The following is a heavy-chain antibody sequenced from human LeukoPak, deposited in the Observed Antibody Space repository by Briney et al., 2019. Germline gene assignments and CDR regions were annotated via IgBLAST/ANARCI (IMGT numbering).Heavy chain of an antibody. J-gene: IGHJ4*02. CDR2: IYHSGST. Sequence: SQTLSLTCAVSGGSISSGGYSWSWIRQPPGKGLEWIGYIYHSGSTYYNPSLKSRVTISVDRSKNQFSLKLSSVTAADTAVYYCARVLELRSPVFDYWGQGTLVTVSS. D-gene: IGHD1-7*01. V-gene: IGHV4-30-2*01. CDR3: ARVLELRSPVFDY. CDR1: GGSISSGGYS.